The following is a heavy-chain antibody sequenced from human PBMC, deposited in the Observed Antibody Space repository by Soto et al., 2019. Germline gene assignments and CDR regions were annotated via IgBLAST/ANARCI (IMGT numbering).Heavy chain of an antibody. V-gene: IGHV4-39*01. D-gene: IGHD6-6*01. CDR3: ARHDQYSSSSPDY. CDR2: IYYSGST. Sequence: SETLSLTCTVSGGSISSSSYYWGWIRQPPGKGLEWIGSIYYSGSTYYNPSLKSRVTISVDTSKNQFSLKLSSVTAADTAVYYCARHDQYSSSSPDYWGQGTLVTVSS. CDR1: GGSISSSSYY. J-gene: IGHJ4*02.